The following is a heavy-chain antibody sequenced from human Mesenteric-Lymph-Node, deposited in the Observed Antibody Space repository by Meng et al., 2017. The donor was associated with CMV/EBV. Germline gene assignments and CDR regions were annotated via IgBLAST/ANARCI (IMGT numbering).Heavy chain of an antibody. Sequence: EGSLRLSCAASGFTFSDYYMNWIRQAPGKGLEWVSYISGSGTATYYTDSVKGRFIISRDNAKNSLHLQMNSLSAEDTAVYYCARGGWARVFDYWGQGTPVPSPQ. D-gene: IGHD1-26*01. CDR2: ISGSGTAT. CDR3: ARGGWARVFDY. V-gene: IGHV3-11*04. CDR1: GFTFSDYY. J-gene: IGHJ4*02.